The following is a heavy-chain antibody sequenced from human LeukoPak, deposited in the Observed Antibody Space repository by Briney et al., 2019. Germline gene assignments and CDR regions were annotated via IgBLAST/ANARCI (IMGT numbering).Heavy chain of an antibody. CDR1: GGSIGVYF. CDR3: ARRGGSESYLFDY. J-gene: IGHJ4*02. CDR2: ISYSGST. Sequence: SETLSLTCTVSGGSIGVYFWSWIRQPPGKGLQWMGHISYSGSTNYNPSLNSRVTMSIDTSKNQFSLNLNSVTAADTAVYYCARRGGSESYLFDYWGQRTLVIVS. D-gene: IGHD3-10*01. V-gene: IGHV4-59*08.